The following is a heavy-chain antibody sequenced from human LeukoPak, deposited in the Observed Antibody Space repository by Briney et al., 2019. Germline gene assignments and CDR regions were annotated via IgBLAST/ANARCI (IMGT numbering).Heavy chain of an antibody. CDR2: VNPNSGDT. Sequence: WASVKVSCKASGYTFTGYYLHWVRQAPGQGLEWMGCVNPNSGDTNYAQKFQGRVTMTRDTSISTAYMELSRLRSDDTAVYYCARRSYLAAAIIDYWGQGTLVTVSS. CDR1: GYTFTGYY. J-gene: IGHJ4*02. D-gene: IGHD6-13*01. V-gene: IGHV1-2*02. CDR3: ARRSYLAAAIIDY.